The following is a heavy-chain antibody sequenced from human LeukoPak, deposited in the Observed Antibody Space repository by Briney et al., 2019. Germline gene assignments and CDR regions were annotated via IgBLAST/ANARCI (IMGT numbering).Heavy chain of an antibody. CDR2: IDWDDDK. Sequence: SGPALVKPTQTLTLTCTFSGFSLSTSGMCVSWIRQPPGKALEWLARIDWDDDKYYGTSLKTRLTISKDTSKNQVVLTMTNMDPVDTATYYCARDSGYYFLFDYWGQGTLVTVSS. D-gene: IGHD3-22*01. V-gene: IGHV2-70*11. CDR1: GFSLSTSGMC. CDR3: ARDSGYYFLFDY. J-gene: IGHJ4*02.